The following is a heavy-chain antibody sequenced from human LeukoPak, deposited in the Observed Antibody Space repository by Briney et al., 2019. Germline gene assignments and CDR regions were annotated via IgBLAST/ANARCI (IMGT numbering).Heavy chain of an antibody. CDR1: GFTFGDYG. CDR2: IRSKTYGGTT. D-gene: IGHD3-10*01. Sequence: GGSLRLSCTTSGFTFGDYGLIWVCQAPGKGLEWVSFIRSKTYGGTTEYAASVRGRFTISRDDSKSIAYLQMNSLKTEDTAVYYCTGSFGELTFFDYWGQGTLVTVSS. V-gene: IGHV3-49*04. J-gene: IGHJ4*02. CDR3: TGSFGELTFFDY.